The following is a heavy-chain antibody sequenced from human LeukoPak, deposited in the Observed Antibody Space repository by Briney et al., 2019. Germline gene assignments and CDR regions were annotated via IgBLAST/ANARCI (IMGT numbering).Heavy chain of an antibody. CDR2: IYSDGST. CDR1: GFTVSSNY. Sequence: GGSLRLSCVASGFTVSSNYMSWVRQAPGKGLEWVSVIYSDGSTYYADSVKGRFTISRDNSKNTLYLQMNSLRAEDTAVYYCARGMAGYFDYWGQGTLVTVSS. V-gene: IGHV3-66*01. D-gene: IGHD5-24*01. J-gene: IGHJ4*02. CDR3: ARGMAGYFDY.